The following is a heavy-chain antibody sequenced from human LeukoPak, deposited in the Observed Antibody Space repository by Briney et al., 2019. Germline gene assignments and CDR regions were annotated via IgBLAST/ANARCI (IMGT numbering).Heavy chain of an antibody. D-gene: IGHD3-22*01. V-gene: IGHV4-59*08. CDR2: IYYSGST. CDR3: ARYYYDSSGYFGDWFDP. Sequence: KPSETLSLTCTVSGGSISSYYWSWIRQPPGKGLEWIGYIYYSGSTNYNPSLESRVTISVDTSKNQFSLKLSSVTAADTAVYYCARYYYDSSGYFGDWFDPWGQGTLVTVSS. CDR1: GGSISSYY. J-gene: IGHJ5*02.